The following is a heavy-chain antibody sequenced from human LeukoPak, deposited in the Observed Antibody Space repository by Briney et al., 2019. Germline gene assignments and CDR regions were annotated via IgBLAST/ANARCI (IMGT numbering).Heavy chain of an antibody. CDR1: GFTFSSYP. CDR3: VKPNSAVAGTRYFDY. Sequence: GGSLRLSCSASGFTFSSYPMHWVRQAPGKGLEYVSAINSNGDSTYSADSVKGRFTISRDNSKNTLYLQMSSLRADDTAVYFCVKPNSAVAGTRYFDYWGQGTLVTVSS. J-gene: IGHJ4*02. V-gene: IGHV3-64D*06. D-gene: IGHD6-19*01. CDR2: INSNGDST.